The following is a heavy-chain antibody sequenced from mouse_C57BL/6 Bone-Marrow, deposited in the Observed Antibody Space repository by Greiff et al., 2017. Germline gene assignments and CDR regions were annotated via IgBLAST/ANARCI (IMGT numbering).Heavy chain of an antibody. CDR1: GFNFKDDY. Sequence: VQLQQSGAELVRPGASVKLSCTASGFNFKDDYMHWVKQRPEQGLEWIGWIDPENGDTDYASKFQGKATITADTSANTAYMQLSSLTSEDTAVYYGATYYGNYGYFDFWGTGTTVTVSA. CDR3: ATYYGNYGYFDF. J-gene: IGHJ1*03. V-gene: IGHV14-4*01. D-gene: IGHD2-1*01. CDR2: IDPENGDT.